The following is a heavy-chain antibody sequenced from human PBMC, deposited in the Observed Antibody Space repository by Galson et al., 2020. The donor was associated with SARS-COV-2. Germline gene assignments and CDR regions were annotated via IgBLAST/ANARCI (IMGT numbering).Heavy chain of an antibody. V-gene: IGHV2-70*11. CDR1: GFSLPTSGMC. Sequence: ESGPTLVTPTQTLTLTCTFTGFSLPTSGMCVNWIRQPTGKALEWLAGIDWDGDKYYSTSLKTRLTISKETSKNQVVLTMTDMDPVDTAIDYCARIDSSGCRGNYWGQGTPVTVSS. J-gene: IGHJ4*02. CDR2: IDWDGDK. CDR3: ARIDSSGCRGNY. D-gene: IGHD6-19*01.